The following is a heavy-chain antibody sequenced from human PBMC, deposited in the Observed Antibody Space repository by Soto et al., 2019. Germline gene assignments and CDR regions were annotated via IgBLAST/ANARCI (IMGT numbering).Heavy chain of an antibody. V-gene: IGHV1-69*13. D-gene: IGHD3-22*01. Sequence: SVKVSCKASGDTFSSYAISWVRQAPGQGLEWMGGIIPIFGTANYAQKFQGRVTITADESTSTAYMELSSLRSEDTAVYYCARSDYYDSSGYYFFDYWGQGTLVTVSS. J-gene: IGHJ4*02. CDR1: GDTFSSYA. CDR2: IIPIFGTA. CDR3: ARSDYYDSSGYYFFDY.